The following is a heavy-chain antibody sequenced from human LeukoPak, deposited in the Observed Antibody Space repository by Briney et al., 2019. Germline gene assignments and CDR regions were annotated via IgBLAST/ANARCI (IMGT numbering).Heavy chain of an antibody. J-gene: IGHJ4*02. V-gene: IGHV3-7*01. CDR2: IKQDGSEK. CDR3: ARDLRKVEATKDY. Sequence: GGSLRPSCAASGFTFSSYWMSWVRQAPGKGLEWVANIKQDGSEKFYVDSVKGRFTISRDNAKNSVYLQLNSLRAEDTAVYYCARDLRKVEATKDYWGQGTLVTVSS. CDR1: GFTFSSYW. D-gene: IGHD1-1*01.